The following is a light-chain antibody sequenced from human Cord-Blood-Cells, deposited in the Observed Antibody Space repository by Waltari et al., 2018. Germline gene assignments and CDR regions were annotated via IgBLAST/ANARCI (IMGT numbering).Light chain of an antibody. V-gene: IGKV1-39*01. CDR2: AAS. CDR1: QSISIY. CDR3: QQSYSTPPIT. J-gene: IGKJ5*01. Sequence: DIQMTQTPSSLSASVGDRVTITCRAMQSISIYLNWYQQKPGKAPKLLIYAASSLQSGVPSRFSGSGSGTDFTLTISSLQPEDFATYYCQQSYSTPPITFGQGTRLEIK.